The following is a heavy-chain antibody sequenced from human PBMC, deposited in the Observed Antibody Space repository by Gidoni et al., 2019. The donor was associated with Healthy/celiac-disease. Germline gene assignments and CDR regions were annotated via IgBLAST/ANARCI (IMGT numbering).Heavy chain of an antibody. CDR1: GFTFSRYS. J-gene: IGHJ4*02. CDR2: ISSSSSTI. V-gene: IGHV3-48*01. D-gene: IGHD5-12*01. CDR3: ASRNSGPTAGPDY. Sequence: EVQLVESGGGLVQPGGSLRRSCAASGFTFSRYSMNWVRQAPGKGLEWVSYISSSSSTIYYADSGKGRFTISRDNAKNSLYLQMNSLRAEDTAVYYCASRNSGPTAGPDYWGQGTLVTVSS.